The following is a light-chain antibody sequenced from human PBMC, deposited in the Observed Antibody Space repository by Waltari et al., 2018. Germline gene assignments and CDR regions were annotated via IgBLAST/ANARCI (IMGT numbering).Light chain of an antibody. CDR3: QQYYKNPFT. CDR1: ESVLYRSNNKNY. J-gene: IGKJ3*01. V-gene: IGKV4-1*01. Sequence: IVMTQSPDSLAVSLGARATITFKSTESVLYRSNNKNYLAWYQQKPGQPPKVLIQWASTRESGVPDRFSGSGSGTDFTLTITRLQAEDVAIYYCQQYYKNPFTFGPGTKVEIK. CDR2: WAS.